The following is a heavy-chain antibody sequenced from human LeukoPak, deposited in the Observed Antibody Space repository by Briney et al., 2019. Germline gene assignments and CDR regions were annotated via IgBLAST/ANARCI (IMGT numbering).Heavy chain of an antibody. D-gene: IGHD2-8*01. J-gene: IGHJ6*03. Sequence: GESLEISCKGSGFSFTSYWIGWVRRLPGKGLEWMGIIYPGDSDTRYSPSFQGQVTISDDKSISTADLQWSSLKASDTAMYYCARNGYYYYMDVWGKGTTVTVSS. CDR3: ARNGYYYYMDV. CDR2: IYPGDSDT. V-gene: IGHV5-51*01. CDR1: GFSFTSYW.